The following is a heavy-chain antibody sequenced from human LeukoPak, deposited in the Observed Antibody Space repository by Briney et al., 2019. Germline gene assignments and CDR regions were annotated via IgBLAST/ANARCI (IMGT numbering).Heavy chain of an antibody. CDR2: ISAYNGNT. D-gene: IGHD3-22*01. Sequence: ASVKVSCKASGYTFTSYGISWVRQAPGQGLEWMGWISAYNGNTNYAQKLQGRVTMTTDTSTSTAYMELRSLRSDDTAVYNCARDSSAYYYDSSGYYLGIKSYYFDYWGQGTLVTVSS. CDR1: GYTFTSYG. J-gene: IGHJ4*02. V-gene: IGHV1-18*01. CDR3: ARDSSAYYYDSSGYYLGIKSYYFDY.